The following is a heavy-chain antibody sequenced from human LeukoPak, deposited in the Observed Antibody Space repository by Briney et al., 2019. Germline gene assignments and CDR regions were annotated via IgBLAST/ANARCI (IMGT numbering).Heavy chain of an antibody. CDR2: IIPIFGTA. V-gene: IGHV1-69*13. CDR1: GYTFTSYY. Sequence: SVKVSCKASGYTFTSYYMHWVRQAPGQGLEWMGGIIPIFGTANYAQKFQGRVTITADESTSTAYMELSSLRSEDTAVYYCARVLWLQYWYFDLWGRGTLVTVSS. CDR3: ARVLWLQYWYFDL. D-gene: IGHD5-18*01. J-gene: IGHJ2*01.